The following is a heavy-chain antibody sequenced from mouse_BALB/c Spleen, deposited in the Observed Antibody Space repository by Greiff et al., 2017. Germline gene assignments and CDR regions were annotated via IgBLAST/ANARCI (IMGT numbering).Heavy chain of an antibody. Sequence: EVMLVESGPGLVKPSQSLSLTCTVTGYSITSDYAWNWIRQFPGNKLEWMGYISYSGSTSYNPSLKSRISITRDTSKNQFFLQLNSVTTEDTATYYCAMGTTSFAYWGQGTLVTVSA. D-gene: IGHD2-3*01. J-gene: IGHJ3*01. V-gene: IGHV3-2*02. CDR3: AMGTTSFAY. CDR1: GYSITSDYA. CDR2: ISYSGST.